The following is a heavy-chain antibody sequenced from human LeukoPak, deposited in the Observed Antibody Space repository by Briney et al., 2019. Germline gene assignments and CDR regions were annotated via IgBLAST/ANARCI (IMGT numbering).Heavy chain of an antibody. Sequence: PGGSLRLSCAASGFTFSDYYMSWFRQAPGKGLECISYISKSGDTIYYADSVKGRFTISRDNAKDSLYVQMNSLRAEDTAVYYCARVAQQLVHWFDPWGQGTLVTVSS. CDR3: ARVAQQLVHWFDP. V-gene: IGHV3-11*01. D-gene: IGHD6-13*01. CDR1: GFTFSDYY. J-gene: IGHJ5*02. CDR2: ISKSGDTI.